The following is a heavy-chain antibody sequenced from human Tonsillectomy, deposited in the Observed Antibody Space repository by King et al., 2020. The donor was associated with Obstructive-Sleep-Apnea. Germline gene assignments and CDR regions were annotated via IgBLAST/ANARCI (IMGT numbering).Heavy chain of an antibody. D-gene: IGHD3-3*01. CDR3: ARAQYYDFWSGYFRPFDY. CDR2: IYYSGST. J-gene: IGHJ4*02. V-gene: IGHV4-31*03. CDR1: GGSISSGGYY. Sequence: LQLQESGPGLVKPSQTLSLTCTVSGGSISSGGYYWSWIRQYPGKGLEWIGYIYYSGSTYYNPSLKSRVTISVDTSKNQFSLKLSSVTAADTAVYYCARAQYYDFWSGYFRPFDYWGQGTLVTVSS.